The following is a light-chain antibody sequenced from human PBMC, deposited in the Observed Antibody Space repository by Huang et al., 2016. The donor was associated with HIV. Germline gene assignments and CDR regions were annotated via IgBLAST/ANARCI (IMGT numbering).Light chain of an antibody. CDR1: QSVSSY. J-gene: IGKJ3*01. CDR3: QQRSNWPGIT. CDR2: DAS. Sequence: EIVLTQSPATLSLSPGERATLSCRASQSVSSYLAWYQQKSGQAPRLLIYDASNRATGIPARFSGSGSGTDFTLTISSLEPEDFAVYYCQQRSNWPGITFGPGTKVDIK. V-gene: IGKV3-11*01.